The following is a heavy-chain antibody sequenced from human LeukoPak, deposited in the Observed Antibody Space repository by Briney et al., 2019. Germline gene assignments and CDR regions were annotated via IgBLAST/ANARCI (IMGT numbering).Heavy chain of an antibody. J-gene: IGHJ6*02. V-gene: IGHV3-30*04. CDR2: ISYDGSNK. D-gene: IGHD6-13*01. CDR3: ARGESIAAAGTSHSPDYYYYGMDV. Sequence: GGSLRLSCAASGFTFSSYAMHWVRQAPGKGLEWVAVISYDGSNKYYADSVKGRFTISRDNSKNTLYLQMNSLRAEDTAVYYCARGESIAAAGTSHSPDYYYYGMDVWGQGTTVTVSS. CDR1: GFTFSSYA.